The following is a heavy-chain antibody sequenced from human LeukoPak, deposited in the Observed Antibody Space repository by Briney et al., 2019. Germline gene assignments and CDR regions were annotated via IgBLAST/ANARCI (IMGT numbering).Heavy chain of an antibody. CDR1: GGTFSSYA. J-gene: IGHJ4*02. Sequence: ASVTVSCKASGGTFSSYAISWVRQAPGQGLEWMGGIIPIFGRANYAQKFQGRVTITAEESTSTAYMELSSLRSEDTAVYYCARARDIVVVPAATRLGYWGQGTLVTVSS. V-gene: IGHV1-69*13. CDR2: IIPIFGRA. CDR3: ARARDIVVVPAATRLGY. D-gene: IGHD2-2*01.